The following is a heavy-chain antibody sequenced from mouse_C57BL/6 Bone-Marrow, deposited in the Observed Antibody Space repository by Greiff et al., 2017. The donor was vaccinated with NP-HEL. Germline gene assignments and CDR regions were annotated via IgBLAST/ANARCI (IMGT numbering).Heavy chain of an antibody. CDR3: ARHYYGNCYYAMDY. V-gene: IGHV1-82*01. CDR1: GYAFSSSW. J-gene: IGHJ4*01. D-gene: IGHD2-1*01. CDR2: IYPGDGDT. Sequence: VQLQQSGPELVKPGASVKISCKASGYAFSSSWMNWVKQRPGKGLEWIGRIYPGDGDTNYNGKFKGKATLTADKSSSTAYMQLSSLTSEDSAVYFCARHYYGNCYYAMDYWGQGTSVTVSS.